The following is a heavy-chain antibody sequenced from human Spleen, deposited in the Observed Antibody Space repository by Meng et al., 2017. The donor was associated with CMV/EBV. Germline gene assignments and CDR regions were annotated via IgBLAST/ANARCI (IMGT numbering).Heavy chain of an antibody. CDR3: ATCRGNYYDSSGPLRY. CDR2: IYHSGST. V-gene: IGHV4-4*02. Sequence: SGGSISSSNWWRWVRQPPGKGLEWIGEIYHSGSTNYNPSLKSRVTISVDKSKNQFSLKLSSVTAADTAVYYCATCRGNYYDSSGPLRYWGQGTLVTVSS. CDR1: GGSISSSNW. J-gene: IGHJ4*02. D-gene: IGHD3-22*01.